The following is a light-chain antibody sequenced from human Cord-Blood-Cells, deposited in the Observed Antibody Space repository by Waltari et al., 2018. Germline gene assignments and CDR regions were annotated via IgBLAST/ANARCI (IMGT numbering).Light chain of an antibody. J-gene: IGLJ2*01. CDR1: SLRSYY. Sequence: SSELTQDPAVSVALGQTVRITCQGDSLRSYYASWYQQKPGQAAVLFIVGKNNRPSGIPDRFSGSSSVNTASLTITGAQAEDEADYYCNSRDSSGNHLVFGGGTKLTVL. V-gene: IGLV3-19*01. CDR2: GKN. CDR3: NSRDSSGNHLV.